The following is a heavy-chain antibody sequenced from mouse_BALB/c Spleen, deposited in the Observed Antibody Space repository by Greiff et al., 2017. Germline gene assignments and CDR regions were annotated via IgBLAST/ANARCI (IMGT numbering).Heavy chain of an antibody. J-gene: IGHJ3*01. CDR3: AREGYGNYVRFAY. V-gene: IGHV5-17*02. D-gene: IGHD2-10*02. CDR1: GFTFSSFG. Sequence: EVKLVESGGGLVQPGGSRKLSCAASGFTFSSFGMHWVRQAPEKGLEWVAYISSGSSTIYYADTVKGRFTISRDNPKNTLFLQMTSLRSEDTAMYYCAREGYGNYVRFAYWGQGTLVTVSA. CDR2: ISSGSSTI.